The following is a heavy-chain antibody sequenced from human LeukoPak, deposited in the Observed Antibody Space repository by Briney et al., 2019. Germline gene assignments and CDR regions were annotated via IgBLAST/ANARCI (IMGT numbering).Heavy chain of an antibody. CDR1: GGSISSSNW. CDR2: IYHSGGT. D-gene: IGHD1-26*01. CDR3: ARGRIVGANYFDY. V-gene: IGHV4-4*02. Sequence: SETLFLTCAVSGGSISSSNWWSWVRQPPGKGLEWIGEIYHSGGTNYNPSLKSRVTISVDKSKNQFSLKLNSLTAADTAVYYCARGRIVGANYFDYWGQGTLVTVSS. J-gene: IGHJ4*02.